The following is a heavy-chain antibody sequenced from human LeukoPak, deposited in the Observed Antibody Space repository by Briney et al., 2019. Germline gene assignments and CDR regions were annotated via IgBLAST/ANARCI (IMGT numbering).Heavy chain of an antibody. CDR1: GGSITSHS. CDR3: ACTAYYYYYMDV. J-gene: IGHJ6*03. CDR2: IFYSGHT. D-gene: IGHD2-8*01. Sequence: SETLSLTCTVSGGSITSHSWSWIRQPPGKGLEWIGYIFYSGHTNYNPSLRSRVTISVDTSKTQFSLRLSSVTAADTAVYYCACTAYYYYYMDVWGKGTTVTVSS. V-gene: IGHV4-59*11.